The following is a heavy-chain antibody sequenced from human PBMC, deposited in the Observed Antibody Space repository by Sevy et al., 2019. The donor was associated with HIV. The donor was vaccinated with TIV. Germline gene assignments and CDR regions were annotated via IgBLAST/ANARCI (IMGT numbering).Heavy chain of an antibody. Sequence: GGSLRLSCTPSGFTFGDYTMTWVRQAPGKGLEWVAFIRGKPYGGTTEYAASVKGRFSISRDDSKSIAYLQMNSLKIEDTGVYYCTRVEGAADWGMDVWGQGTLVTVSS. CDR1: GFTFGDYT. D-gene: IGHD1-26*01. CDR2: IRGKPYGGTT. CDR3: TRVEGAADWGMDV. V-gene: IGHV3-49*04. J-gene: IGHJ4*02.